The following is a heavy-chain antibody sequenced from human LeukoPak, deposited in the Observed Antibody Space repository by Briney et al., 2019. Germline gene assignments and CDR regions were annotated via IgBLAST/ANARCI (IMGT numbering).Heavy chain of an antibody. V-gene: IGHV1-18*01. D-gene: IGHD2-8*01. CDR3: ARVNGGGYSQRGWFDP. CDR1: GYTFTSYD. Sequence: ASVKVSCKASGYTFTSYDISWVRQAPGQGLEWMGWISAYNGNTNYAQKLQGRVTMTTDTSTSTAYMELRSLRSDDTAVYYCARVNGGGYSQRGWFDPWGQGTLVTVSS. J-gene: IGHJ5*02. CDR2: ISAYNGNT.